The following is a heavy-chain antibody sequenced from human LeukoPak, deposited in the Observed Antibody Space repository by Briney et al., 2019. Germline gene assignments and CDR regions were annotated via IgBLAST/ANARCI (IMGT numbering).Heavy chain of an antibody. D-gene: IGHD3-10*01. CDR1: GITLSNYG. J-gene: IGHJ4*02. Sequence: GGSLRLSCAVSGITLSNYGMSWVRQAPGKGLEWVAGISDGGGSRHYADSVKGRFTISRDNPKNTLYLQMNSLRAEDTAVYFCAKRGVVIRAVIIVGFHKEAYYFDYWGQGALVTVSS. V-gene: IGHV3-23*01. CDR3: AKRGVVIRAVIIVGFHKEAYYFDY. CDR2: ISDGGGSR.